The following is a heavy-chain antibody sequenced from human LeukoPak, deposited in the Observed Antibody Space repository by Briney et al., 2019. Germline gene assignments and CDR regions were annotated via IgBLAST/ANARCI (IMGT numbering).Heavy chain of an antibody. CDR3: AKGTLDIVATGWYFDL. Sequence: GGSLRLSCVASKFTFSIYPMKWVRQAPGKGLEWVSAISRSGGSTYYADSVKGRFTISRDNSKNTLYLQMNSLRAEDPAVYYCAKGTLDIVATGWYFDLWGRGTLVTVSS. V-gene: IGHV3-23*01. CDR2: ISRSGGST. CDR1: KFTFSIYP. D-gene: IGHD5-12*01. J-gene: IGHJ2*01.